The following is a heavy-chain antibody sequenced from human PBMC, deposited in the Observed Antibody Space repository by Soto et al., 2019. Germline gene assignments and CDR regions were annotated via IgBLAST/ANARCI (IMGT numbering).Heavy chain of an antibody. CDR2: INHSGST. Sequence: QVQLQQWGAGLLKPSETLSLTCAVYGGSFSGYYWSWIRQPPGKGLEWIGEINHSGSTNYNPSLKSRVTISVDTSKNQYYLKLSSVTAADTAVYYCARRSPRRQQLARGAGWFDPWGQGTLVTVSS. D-gene: IGHD6-13*01. J-gene: IGHJ5*02. CDR3: ARRSPRRQQLARGAGWFDP. CDR1: GGSFSGYY. V-gene: IGHV4-34*01.